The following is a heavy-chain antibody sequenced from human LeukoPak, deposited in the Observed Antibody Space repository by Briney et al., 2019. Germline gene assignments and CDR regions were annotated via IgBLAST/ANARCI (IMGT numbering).Heavy chain of an antibody. CDR2: VYYSGNT. D-gene: IGHD1-26*01. CDR1: GGSISSSPYY. Sequence: PSETLSLTCNVSGGSISSSPYYWGWVRQPPGKGLEWVGTVYYSGNTYYNPSLKSRVTISVDTSKNQFSLKLSSVTAADTAVYYCARVVVGALDAFDIWGQGTMVTVSS. J-gene: IGHJ3*02. V-gene: IGHV4-39*07. CDR3: ARVVVGALDAFDI.